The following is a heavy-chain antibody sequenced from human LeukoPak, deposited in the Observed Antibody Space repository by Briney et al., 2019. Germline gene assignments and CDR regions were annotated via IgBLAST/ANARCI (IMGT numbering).Heavy chain of an antibody. CDR3: ARGRVPQDYYYYMDV. Sequence: GGSLRLSCAASGFTFSSYAMHWVRQAPGKGLEYVPAISSNGGSTYYANSVKGRFTISRDNSKNTLYLQMGSLRAEDMAVYYCARGRVPQDYYYYMDVWGKGTTVTISS. CDR1: GFTFSSYA. V-gene: IGHV3-64*01. J-gene: IGHJ6*03. CDR2: ISSNGGST.